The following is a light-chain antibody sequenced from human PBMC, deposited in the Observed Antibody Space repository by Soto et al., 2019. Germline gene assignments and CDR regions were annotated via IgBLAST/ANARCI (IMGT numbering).Light chain of an antibody. V-gene: IGKV3-15*01. Sequence: EIVMTQSPATLSVSPGERATLSCRASQSVGSNLAWYLQKPGQAHRLLISGAYTRAAGIQARFSGSGSGTEFILTIRSLQSEDFAVYYCQHYDDWPWTFGQGTKVDIK. CDR3: QHYDDWPWT. CDR2: GAY. J-gene: IGKJ1*01. CDR1: QSVGSN.